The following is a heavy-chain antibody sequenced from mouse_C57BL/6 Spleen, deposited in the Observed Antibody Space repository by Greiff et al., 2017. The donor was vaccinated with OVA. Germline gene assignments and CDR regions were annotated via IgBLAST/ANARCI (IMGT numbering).Heavy chain of an antibody. CDR3: ATGGPDWYFDV. D-gene: IGHD3-1*01. CDR1: GYSITSGYY. Sequence: EVQLVESGPGLVKPSQSLSLTCSVTGYSITSGYYWNWIRQFPGNKLEWMGYISYDGSNNYNPSLKNRISITRDTSKNQFFLKLNSVTTEDTATYYCATGGPDWYFDVWGTGTTVTVSS. J-gene: IGHJ1*03. V-gene: IGHV3-6*01. CDR2: ISYDGSN.